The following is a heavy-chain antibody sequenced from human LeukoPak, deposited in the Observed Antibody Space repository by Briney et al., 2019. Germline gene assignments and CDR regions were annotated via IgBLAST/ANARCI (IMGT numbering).Heavy chain of an antibody. CDR3: AGSGYYYYMDV. V-gene: IGHV3-20*04. Sequence: PGGSLRLSCAASGFTFDDYAMSWVRQAPGKGLEWVSGINWDGSSTGYADSVKGRFTISRDNAKNSLYLQMNSLRAEDTALYYCAGSGYYYYMDVWGKGTTVTVSS. J-gene: IGHJ6*03. CDR1: GFTFDDYA. CDR2: INWDGSST. D-gene: IGHD3-10*01.